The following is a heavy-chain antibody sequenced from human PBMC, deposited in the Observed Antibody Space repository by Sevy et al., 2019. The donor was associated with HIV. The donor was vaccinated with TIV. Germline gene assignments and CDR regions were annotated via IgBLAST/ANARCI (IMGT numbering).Heavy chain of an antibody. CDR1: GYTFTSYD. J-gene: IGHJ5*02. CDR2: MNPNSGNT. D-gene: IGHD3-10*01. Sequence: ASVKVSCKASGYTFTSYDINWVRQATGQGLEWMGWMNPNSGNTGYAQKFQGRVTMTRNTSISTAYMELSSLRSEDTAVYYCARGGYYYGSGSYTALNWFDPWGQGTLVTVSS. CDR3: ARGGYYYGSGSYTALNWFDP. V-gene: IGHV1-8*01.